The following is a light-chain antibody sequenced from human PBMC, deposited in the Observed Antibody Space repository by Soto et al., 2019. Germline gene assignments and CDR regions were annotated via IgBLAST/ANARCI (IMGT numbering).Light chain of an antibody. CDR2: GAF. CDR1: QSVLYSSNNKNY. Sequence: DIVMTQSPDSLAVSLGERATINCKSSQSVLYSSNNKNYLAWYQQKPGQAPRLLIYGAFKRATGIPDRFSGSGSGTDFTLTISRMEPEDFAVYCCQQYGSSPRTFGQGTKVDIK. CDR3: QQYGSSPRT. V-gene: IGKV4-1*01. J-gene: IGKJ1*01.